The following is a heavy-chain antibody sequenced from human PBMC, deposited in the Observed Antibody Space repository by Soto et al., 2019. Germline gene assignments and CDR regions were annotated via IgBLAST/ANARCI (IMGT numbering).Heavy chain of an antibody. V-gene: IGHV4-34*01. CDR1: GVSFSCFY. J-gene: IGHJ3*02. Sequence: SETLSVTCGVEGVSFSCFYLILIRQPQGKGLEWIGEINHSGSTNYNPSLKSRVTISVDTSKNQFSLKLSSVTAADTAVYYCARPVTSPDHLDIWVQGTMVTGSS. D-gene: IGHD4-4*01. CDR2: INHSGST. CDR3: ARPVTSPDHLDI.